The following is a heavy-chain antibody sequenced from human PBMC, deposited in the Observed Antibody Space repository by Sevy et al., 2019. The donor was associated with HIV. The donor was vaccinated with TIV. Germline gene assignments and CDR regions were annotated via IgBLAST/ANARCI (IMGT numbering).Heavy chain of an antibody. D-gene: IGHD3-10*01. J-gene: IGHJ4*02. Sequence: ASVKVSCKASGYTFTGYYMHWVRQAPGQGLEWIGRINPNSGGTNYAQKFQGRVTMTRDTSISTAYMELSRLRSDDTAVYYCARAIIIMAHIGSFPFDYWGQGTLVTVSS. CDR2: INPNSGGT. CDR1: GYTFTGYY. CDR3: ARAIIIMAHIGSFPFDY. V-gene: IGHV1-2*06.